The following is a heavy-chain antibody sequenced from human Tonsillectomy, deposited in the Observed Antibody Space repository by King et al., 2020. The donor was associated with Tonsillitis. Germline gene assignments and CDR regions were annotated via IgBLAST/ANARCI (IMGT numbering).Heavy chain of an antibody. CDR3: ARDPTYYDFGKGHYYMDV. V-gene: IGHV1-18*01. Sequence: QLVQSGAEVKKPGASVKVSCKTSGYTFTSYGISWVRQAPGQGLEWMGWISAYNGNTNYAQKLQGRVTMTTDTSTSTAYMELRSLRSDDTAVYYCARDPTYYDFGKGHYYMDVWGKGTTVTVSS. J-gene: IGHJ6*03. CDR1: GYTFTSYG. CDR2: ISAYNGNT. D-gene: IGHD3-3*01.